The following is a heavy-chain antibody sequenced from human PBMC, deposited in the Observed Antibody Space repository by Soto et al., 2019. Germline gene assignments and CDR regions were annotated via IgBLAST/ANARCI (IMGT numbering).Heavy chain of an antibody. CDR1: GYTFSNYA. Sequence: ASVKVSCKASGYTFSNYAMHWVRQAPGERLEWMGWINVGNGNTKYSQKFQGRVTITRDTSASTAYMELSSLRSEDTAVYYCARSYYDLLTGYSQDDFGIWAKGQWSPSPQ. CDR2: INVGNGNT. V-gene: IGHV1-3*01. CDR3: ARSYYDLLTGYSQDDFGI. D-gene: IGHD3-9*01. J-gene: IGHJ3*02.